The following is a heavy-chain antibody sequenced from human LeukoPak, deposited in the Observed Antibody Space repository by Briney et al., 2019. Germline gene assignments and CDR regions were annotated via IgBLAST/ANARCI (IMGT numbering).Heavy chain of an antibody. J-gene: IGHJ6*03. CDR3: ARDLFAMTDV. CDR2: ISDSGSI. V-gene: IGHV4-4*07. Sequence: PSETLSLTCKISADSMGDYVWSLIRQPAGKGLEWIGFISDSGSINYNSCVKSRIIMSVDTSKKQSSLKLSSVSATDTALYYCARDLFAMTDVWGTGTTVTV. D-gene: IGHD3-10*02. CDR1: ADSMGDYV.